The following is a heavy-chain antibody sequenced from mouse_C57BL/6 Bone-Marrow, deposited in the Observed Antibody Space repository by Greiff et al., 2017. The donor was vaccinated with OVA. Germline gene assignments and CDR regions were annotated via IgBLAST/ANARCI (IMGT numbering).Heavy chain of an antibody. J-gene: IGHJ4*01. D-gene: IGHD2-1*01. V-gene: IGHV5-9-1*02. CDR3: TRLLDAMDY. Sequence: EVKLQESGAGLVKPGGSLKLSCAASGFTFSSYAMSWVRQTPEKRLEWVAYISRGGDYTYYADTVKGRFTISRDNARNTLYLQMSSLKSEDTAMYYCTRLLDAMDYGCQGTAVTVSS. CDR1: GFTFSSYA. CDR2: ISRGGDYT.